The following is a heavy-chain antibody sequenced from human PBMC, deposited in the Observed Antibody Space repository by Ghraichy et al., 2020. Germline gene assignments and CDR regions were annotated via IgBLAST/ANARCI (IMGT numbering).Heavy chain of an antibody. Sequence: SETLALTCAVYGGSFSGYYWSWIRQPPGKGLEWIGEINHSGSTNYNPSLKSRVTISVDTSKNQFSLKLSSVTAADTAVYYCRGQLPLMMYYYYYGMDVWGQGTTVTVSS. CDR1: GGSFSGYY. D-gene: IGHD2-2*01. J-gene: IGHJ6*02. V-gene: IGHV4-34*01. CDR2: INHSGST. CDR3: RGQLPLMMYYYYYGMDV.